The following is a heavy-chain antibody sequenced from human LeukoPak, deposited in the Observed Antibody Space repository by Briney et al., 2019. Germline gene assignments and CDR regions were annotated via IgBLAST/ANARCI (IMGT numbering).Heavy chain of an antibody. D-gene: IGHD2-2*01. Sequence: PSETLSLTCTVSGGSISNYYWSWIRQPPGKGLEWIGRIYTSGSTNYNPSLKSRVTMSVDTSKNQFSLKLSSVTAADTAVYYCARGGGRYCSSTSCYASDYWGQGTLVTVSS. V-gene: IGHV4-4*07. CDR3: ARGGGRYCSSTSCYASDY. CDR1: GGSISNYY. J-gene: IGHJ4*02. CDR2: IYTSGST.